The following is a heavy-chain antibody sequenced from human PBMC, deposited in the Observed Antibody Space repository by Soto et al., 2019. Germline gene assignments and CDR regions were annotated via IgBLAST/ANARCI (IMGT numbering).Heavy chain of an antibody. CDR2: IYYSGST. V-gene: IGHV4-39*01. J-gene: IGHJ4*02. CDR3: ARHRRTTPFDY. CDR1: GGSISSSSYY. D-gene: IGHD1-7*01. Sequence: PSETLSLTCTVSGGSISSSSYYWGWIRQPPGKGLEWIGSIYYSGSTYYNPSLKSRVTISVDTSKNQFSLKLSSVTAADTAVYYCARHRRTTPFDYWGQGTLVTVSS.